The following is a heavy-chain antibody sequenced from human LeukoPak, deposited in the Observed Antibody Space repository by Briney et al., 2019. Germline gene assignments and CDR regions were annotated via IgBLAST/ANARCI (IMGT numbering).Heavy chain of an antibody. J-gene: IGHJ3*02. Sequence: GGSLRLSCVASGFTFSSYAMGWVRQAPGNRPEWVSSLTDSGGTTYYVDSVKGRFTISRDNSKNTLYLHMNSLRAEDTAMYYCAKKRDAFDIWGQGTVVAVSS. V-gene: IGHV3-23*01. D-gene: IGHD5-24*01. CDR2: LTDSGGTT. CDR1: GFTFSSYA. CDR3: AKKRDAFDI.